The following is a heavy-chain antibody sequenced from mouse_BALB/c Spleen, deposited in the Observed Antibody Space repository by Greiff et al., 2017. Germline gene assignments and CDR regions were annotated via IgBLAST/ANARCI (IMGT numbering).Heavy chain of an antibody. CDR3: ARGGWAFDY. D-gene: IGHD3-3*01. CDR2: ISSGSSTI. CDR1: GFTFSSFG. V-gene: IGHV5-17*02. Sequence: DVMLVESGGGLVQPGGSRKLSCAASGFTFSSFGMHWVRQAPEKGLEWVAYISSGSSTIYYADTVKGRFTISRDNPKNTLFLQMTSLRSEDTAMYYCARGGWAFDYWGQGTTLTVSS. J-gene: IGHJ2*01.